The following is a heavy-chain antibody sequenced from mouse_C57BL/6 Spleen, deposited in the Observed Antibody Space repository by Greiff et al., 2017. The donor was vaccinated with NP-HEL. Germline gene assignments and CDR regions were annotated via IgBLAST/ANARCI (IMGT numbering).Heavy chain of an antibody. D-gene: IGHD1-1*01. CDR3: ARHEFTTVVATGPFDY. CDR1: GYTFTEYT. V-gene: IGHV1-62-2*01. J-gene: IGHJ2*01. Sequence: QVQLKESGAELVKPGASVKLSCKASGYTFTEYTIHWVKQRSGQGLEWIGWFYPGSGSIKYNEKFKDKATLTADKSSSTVYMELSRLTSEDSAVYFCARHEFTTVVATGPFDYWGQGTTLTVSS. CDR2: FYPGSGSI.